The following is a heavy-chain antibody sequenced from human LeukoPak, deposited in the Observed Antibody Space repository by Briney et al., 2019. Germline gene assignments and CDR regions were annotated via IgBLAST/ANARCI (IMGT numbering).Heavy chain of an antibody. CDR3: ARLYYYDSSGYYPIDAFDI. D-gene: IGHD3-22*01. Sequence: SETLSLTCTVSGGSISSYYWSWIRQPPGKGLEWIGYIYYSGSTNYNPSLKSRVTISVDTSKNQFSLKLSSVTAADTAVYYCARLYYYDSSGYYPIDAFDIWGQGTMVTVSS. CDR2: IYYSGST. J-gene: IGHJ3*02. V-gene: IGHV4-59*01. CDR1: GGSISSYY.